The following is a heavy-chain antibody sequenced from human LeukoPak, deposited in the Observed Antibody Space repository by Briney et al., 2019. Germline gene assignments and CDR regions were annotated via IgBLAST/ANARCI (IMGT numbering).Heavy chain of an antibody. V-gene: IGHV3-23*01. Sequence: GGSLRLSCSASGFTFSSYAMSWVRQAPGKGLEWVSSIGASSGNTYYADSVKGRFTISRDNSKNTLYLQMNSLRAEDTAVYYCAKGGTMIVVVIPRMDVWGQGTTVTVSS. CDR1: GFTFSSYA. J-gene: IGHJ6*02. CDR3: AKGGTMIVVVIPRMDV. CDR2: IGASSGNT. D-gene: IGHD3-22*01.